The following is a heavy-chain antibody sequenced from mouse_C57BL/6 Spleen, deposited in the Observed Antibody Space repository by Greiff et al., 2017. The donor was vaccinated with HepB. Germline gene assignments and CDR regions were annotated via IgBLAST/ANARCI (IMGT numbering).Heavy chain of an antibody. CDR1: GFTFSDYG. V-gene: IGHV5-17*01. D-gene: IGHD2-4*01. J-gene: IGHJ4*01. CDR3: ARPTMITDYYAMDY. CDR2: ISSGSSTI. Sequence: DVMLVESGGGLVKPGGSLKLSCAASGFTFSDYGMHWVRQAPEKGLEWVAYISSGSSTIYYADTVKGRFTISRDNAKNTLFLQMTSLRSEDTAMYYCARPTMITDYYAMDYWGQGTSVTVSS.